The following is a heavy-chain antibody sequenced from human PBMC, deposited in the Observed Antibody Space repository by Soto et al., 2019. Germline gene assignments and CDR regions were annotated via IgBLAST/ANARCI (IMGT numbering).Heavy chain of an antibody. J-gene: IGHJ6*02. CDR3: ARHIAAAGDVNYGMDV. CDR1: GYRVTSYW. D-gene: IGHD6-13*01. Sequence: GESLKISCKGSGYRVTSYWISWVRQMPGKGLEWMGRIDPSDSYTNYSPSFQGHVTISADKSISTAYLQWSSLKASDTAMYYCARHIAAAGDVNYGMDVWGQGTTVTVSS. V-gene: IGHV5-10-1*01. CDR2: IDPSDSYT.